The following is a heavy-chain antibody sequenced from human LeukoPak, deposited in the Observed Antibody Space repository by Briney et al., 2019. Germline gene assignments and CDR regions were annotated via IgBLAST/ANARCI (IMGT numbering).Heavy chain of an antibody. CDR3: ARDVYYYDSSGFYSLDY. V-gene: IGHV3-11*01. CDR1: GFTFTDYY. Sequence: PGGSLRLSCAASGFTFTDYYMSWIRQAPGKGLEWVSYISSSGSTIYYADSVKGRFTISRDNAKNSLYLQMNSLRAEDTAVYYCARDVYYYDSSGFYSLDYWGQGTLVTVSS. J-gene: IGHJ4*02. CDR2: ISSSGSTI. D-gene: IGHD3-22*01.